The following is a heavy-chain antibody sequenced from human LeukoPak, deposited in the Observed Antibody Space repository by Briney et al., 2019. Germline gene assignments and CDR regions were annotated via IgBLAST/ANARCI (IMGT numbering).Heavy chain of an antibody. V-gene: IGHV3-48*04. Sequence: GGSLRLSCAASGFTFSSYWMSWVRQAPGKGLEWVSYISSSGSTIYYADSVKGRFTISRDNAKNSLYLQMNSLRAEDTAVYYCARPYYGSGSYYVDYWGQGTLVTVSS. CDR1: GFTFSSYW. CDR2: ISSSGSTI. D-gene: IGHD3-10*01. CDR3: ARPYYGSGSYYVDY. J-gene: IGHJ4*02.